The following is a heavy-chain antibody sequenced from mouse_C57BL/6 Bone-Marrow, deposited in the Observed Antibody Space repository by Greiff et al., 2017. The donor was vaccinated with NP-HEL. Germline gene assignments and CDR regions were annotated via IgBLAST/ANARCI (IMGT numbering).Heavy chain of an antibody. D-gene: IGHD1-1*01. CDR3: ASRSYGSSYYWYFDV. J-gene: IGHJ1*03. CDR1: GYAFSSYW. CDR2: IYPGDGDT. V-gene: IGHV1-80*01. Sequence: VQLQQSAAELVKPGASVKISCKASGYAFSSYWMNWVKQRPGKGLEWIGQIYPGDGDTNYNGKFKGKATLTADKSSSTAYMQLSSLTSEDSAVYFCASRSYGSSYYWYFDVWGTGTTVTVSS.